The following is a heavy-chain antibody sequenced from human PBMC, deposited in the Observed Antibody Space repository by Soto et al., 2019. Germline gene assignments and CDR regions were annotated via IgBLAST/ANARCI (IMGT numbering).Heavy chain of an antibody. CDR2: ISGNGGST. V-gene: IGHV3-23*01. D-gene: IGHD3-10*01. Sequence: EVQLLESGGGLVQPGGSLRLSCAASGFTSSSYAMSWVRQAPGKGLEWVLGISGNGGSTDYADSAKGRFTISRDNSKKSLFLQMNSLRAEDTAVYFCAKGRGFIIRRGDGFDPWGQGTLVTVSS. CDR1: GFTSSSYA. CDR3: AKGRGFIIRRGDGFDP. J-gene: IGHJ5*02.